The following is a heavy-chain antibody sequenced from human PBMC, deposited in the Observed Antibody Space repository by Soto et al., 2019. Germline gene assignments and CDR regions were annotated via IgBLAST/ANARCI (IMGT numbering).Heavy chain of an antibody. CDR3: ARDLTASQDQLLYPFFDY. Sequence: PGGSLRLSCAASGFTFSSYGMHWVRQAPGKGLEWVAVIWYDGSNKYYADSVKGRFTISRDNSKNTLYLQMNSLRAEDTAVYYCARDLTASQDQLLYPFFDYWGQGTLVTVSS. J-gene: IGHJ4*02. D-gene: IGHD2-2*02. CDR2: IWYDGSNK. CDR1: GFTFSSYG. V-gene: IGHV3-33*01.